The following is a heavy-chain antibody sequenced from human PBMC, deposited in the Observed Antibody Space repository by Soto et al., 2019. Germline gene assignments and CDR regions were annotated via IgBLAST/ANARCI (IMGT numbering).Heavy chain of an antibody. V-gene: IGHV3-30*03. J-gene: IGHJ4*02. CDR3: ASSPPGWDYFDY. CDR1: GFTFSSYG. D-gene: IGHD6-19*01. CDR2: ISYDGSNK. Sequence: GGSLRLSCAASGFTFSSYGMHWVRQAPGKGLEWVAVISYDGSNKYYADSVKGRFTISRDNSKNTLYLQMNSLRAEDTAVYYCASSPPGWDYFDYWGQGTLVTVSS.